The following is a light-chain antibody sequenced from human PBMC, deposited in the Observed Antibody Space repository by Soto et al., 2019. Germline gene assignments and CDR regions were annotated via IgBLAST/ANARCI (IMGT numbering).Light chain of an antibody. CDR1: QGVTPAY. CDR3: QQYGGSPLFT. Sequence: EIVLTQSPGTLSLSPGERATLSCRASQGVTPAYLAWYRHKTGQSPRLLIYGASNRATGIPDRFSGSGSGTDFTLPISRLEREDFAVYSCQQYGGSPLFTFGPGTRVAFK. CDR2: GAS. J-gene: IGKJ3*01. V-gene: IGKV3-20*01.